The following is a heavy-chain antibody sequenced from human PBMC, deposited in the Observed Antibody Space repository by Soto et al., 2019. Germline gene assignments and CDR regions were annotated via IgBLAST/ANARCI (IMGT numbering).Heavy chain of an antibody. CDR1: GFTFSSYA. J-gene: IGHJ4*02. D-gene: IGHD2-21*02. V-gene: IGHV3-30-3*01. CDR2: ISYDGSNK. Sequence: QVQLVESGGGVVQPGRSLRLSCAASGFTFSSYAMHWVRQAPGKGLEWVAVISYDGSNKYYAESVKGRFTISRDNYEDVLYQKINGMRPHDTRGYYCVRDRVAYWGGDCRTFDYLGQGTLVTVSA. CDR3: VRDRVAYWGGDCRTFDY.